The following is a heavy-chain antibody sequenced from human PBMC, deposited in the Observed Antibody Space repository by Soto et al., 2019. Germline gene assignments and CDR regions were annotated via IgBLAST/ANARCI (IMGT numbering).Heavy chain of an antibody. CDR2: IYHSGST. CDR1: GGSIRSGGYS. J-gene: IGHJ4*02. Sequence: QLQLQESGSGLVKPSQTLSLTCAVSGGSIRSGGYSWSWIRQPPGKGLEWIGYIYHSGSTYYNPSLKSRVTISVAGSKTQFSLKLSAVTAAGTAVYYCARGQVVAAQHWGEGTLVTVSS. CDR3: ARGQVVAAQH. D-gene: IGHD2-15*01. V-gene: IGHV4-30-2*01.